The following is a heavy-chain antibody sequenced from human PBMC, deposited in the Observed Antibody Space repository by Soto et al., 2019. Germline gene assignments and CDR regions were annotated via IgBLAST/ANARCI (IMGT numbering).Heavy chain of an antibody. CDR2: MNPKSGDA. J-gene: IGHJ5*02. CDR3: ARGRPGGGVKRSWFDP. D-gene: IGHD2-8*02. V-gene: IGHV1-8*01. Sequence: QVQLVQSGAEVKKPGASVKVSCKASGYTFTSNDIYWLRQAPGQGPEWMGWMNPKSGDARYAQKFQDRLIMTRNTSITTAYMELTSLTSEYTAVYYCARGRPGGGVKRSWFDPWGQGTLVTVSS. CDR1: GYTFTSND.